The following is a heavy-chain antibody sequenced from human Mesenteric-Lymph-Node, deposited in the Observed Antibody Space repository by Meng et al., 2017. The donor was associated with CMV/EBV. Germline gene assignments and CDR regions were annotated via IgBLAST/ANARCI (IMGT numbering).Heavy chain of an antibody. CDR3: AKYRGYCSSTSCLEPFDY. CDR2: IYSGGSGT. J-gene: IGHJ4*02. CDR1: GFTFSTYA. Sequence: ETLSLTCAASGFTFSTYAMSWVRQAPGKGLEWVSVIYSGGSGTYYADSVKGRFTISRDDSKNTLYLQMNSLRAEDTAVYYCAKYRGYCSSTSCLEPFDYWGQGTLVTVSS. D-gene: IGHD2-2*01. V-gene: IGHV3-23*03.